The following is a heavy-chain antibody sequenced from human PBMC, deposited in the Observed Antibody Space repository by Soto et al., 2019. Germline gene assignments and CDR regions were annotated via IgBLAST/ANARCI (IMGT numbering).Heavy chain of an antibody. CDR1: GFTFSNYA. V-gene: IGHV3-23*01. Sequence: EVQLLESGGGLVQPGGSLRLSCAASGFTFSNYAMTWVRQAPGKGLEWVSAISGTGGNTYYADSVKGRFTISRDNSKNTLFLQMNSLRAEDTAVYYCAKEEGPINAWGQGTLVTVSS. J-gene: IGHJ5*02. CDR3: AKEEGPINA. D-gene: IGHD2-21*01. CDR2: ISGTGGNT.